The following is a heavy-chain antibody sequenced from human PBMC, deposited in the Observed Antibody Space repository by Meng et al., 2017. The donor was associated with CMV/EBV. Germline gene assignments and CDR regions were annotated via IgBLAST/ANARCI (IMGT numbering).Heavy chain of an antibody. Sequence: GRLVESGGGVVQPGGSLRLSCAASGFTFSSYGMHWVRQAPGKGLEWVAFIRYDGSNKYYADSVKGRFTISRDNSKNTLYLQMNSLRAEDTAVYYCAKPPMASGDYFDYWGQGTLVTVSS. D-gene: IGHD3-10*01. CDR1: GFTFSSYG. CDR3: AKPPMASGDYFDY. V-gene: IGHV3-30*02. CDR2: IRYDGSNK. J-gene: IGHJ4*02.